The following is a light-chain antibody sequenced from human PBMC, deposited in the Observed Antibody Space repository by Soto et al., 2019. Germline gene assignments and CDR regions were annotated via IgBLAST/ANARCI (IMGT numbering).Light chain of an antibody. CDR2: VAS. J-gene: IGKJ1*01. CDR3: QQCANWLRT. Sequence: EIVMTQSPATLSVSPGERATLSCRASQSVGSNLAWYQQKPGQAPRLLLYVASTRATGIPARFSGSGSGTEFTLTISSLQSEDFAVYYCQQCANWLRTFGQGTKVEI. V-gene: IGKV3-15*01. CDR1: QSVGSN.